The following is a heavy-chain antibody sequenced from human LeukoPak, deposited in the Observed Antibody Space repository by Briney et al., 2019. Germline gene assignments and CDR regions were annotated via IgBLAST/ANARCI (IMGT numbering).Heavy chain of an antibody. CDR2: ISSSSTYI. D-gene: IGHD1-26*01. Sequence: PGGSLRLSCAASGFTFSTYNMNWVRQAPGKGLEWVSSISSSSTYIYYGDSVKGRFSISRDNAKNSLYLQMNSLRADDTAVYYCARGTHKWELGNRFDYWGQGTLVTVSS. CDR1: GFTFSTYN. J-gene: IGHJ4*02. V-gene: IGHV3-21*01. CDR3: ARGTHKWELGNRFDY.